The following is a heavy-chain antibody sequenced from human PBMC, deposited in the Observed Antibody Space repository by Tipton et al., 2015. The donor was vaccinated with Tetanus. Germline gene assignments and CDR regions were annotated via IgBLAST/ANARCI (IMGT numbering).Heavy chain of an antibody. CDR3: AKVYCSGGSCLMRTYFDY. Sequence: SLRLSCAASGFTFSSYAMSWVRQAPGKGLEWVSAISGSGGSTYYADSVKGRFTISRDNSKNTLYLQMNSLRAEDTAVYYCAKVYCSGGSCLMRTYFDYWGQGTLVTVSS. CDR1: GFTFSSYA. J-gene: IGHJ4*02. CDR2: ISGSGGST. D-gene: IGHD2-15*01. V-gene: IGHV3-23*01.